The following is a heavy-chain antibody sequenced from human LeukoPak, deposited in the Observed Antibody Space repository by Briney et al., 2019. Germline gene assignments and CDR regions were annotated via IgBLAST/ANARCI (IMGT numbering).Heavy chain of an antibody. CDR1: GGSISSSSYY. Sequence: KPSETLSLTCTVSGGSISSSSYYWGWIRQPPGKGLEWIGSIYYSGSTYYNPSLKSRVTISVDTSKSQFSLKLRSVTAADTAVYYCALLWFGESNWFDPWGQGTLVTVSS. V-gene: IGHV4-39*01. CDR3: ALLWFGESNWFDP. J-gene: IGHJ5*02. CDR2: IYYSGST. D-gene: IGHD3-10*01.